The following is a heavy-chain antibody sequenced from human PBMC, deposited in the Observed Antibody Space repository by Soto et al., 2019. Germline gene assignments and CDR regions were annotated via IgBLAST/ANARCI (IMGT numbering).Heavy chain of an antibody. J-gene: IGHJ2*01. CDR1: GGTFSSYA. D-gene: IGHD6-13*01. Sequence: ASVKVSCKASGGTFSSYAISWVRQAPGQGLEWMGGIIASNGKTKYSQKFQGRVTITRDTSASTAYMELSSLRSEDTAVYYCARDRSTSCYGYSSSWYGLCWYFDLWGRGTLVTV. V-gene: IGHV1-3*01. CDR2: IIASNGKT. CDR3: ARDRSTSCYGYSSSWYGLCWYFDL.